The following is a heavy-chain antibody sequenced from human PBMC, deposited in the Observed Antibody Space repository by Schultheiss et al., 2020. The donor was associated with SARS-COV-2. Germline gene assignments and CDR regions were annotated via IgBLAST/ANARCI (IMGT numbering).Heavy chain of an antibody. J-gene: IGHJ4*02. CDR1: GYTFNNYA. CDR2: IDPGNANT. D-gene: IGHD6-19*01. CDR3: ARLLYSSGWVDY. V-gene: IGHV1-3*01. Sequence: ASVKVSCKASGYTFNNYAMHWVRQAPGQSLEWMGWIDPGNANTKYSQNFQGRLTFTTDTSASTAYMELSSLRSEDTALYYCARLLYSSGWVDYWGQGTLVTVSS.